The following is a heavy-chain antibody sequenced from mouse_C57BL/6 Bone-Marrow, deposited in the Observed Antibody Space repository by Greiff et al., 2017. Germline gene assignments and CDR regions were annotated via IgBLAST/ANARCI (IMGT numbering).Heavy chain of an antibody. CDR1: GFNIKDYY. Sequence: VQLQQSGAELVKPGASVKLSCTASGFNIKDYYIHWVKQRTEQGLEWIGRIDPEDGETKYAPKFQDKATITADTSSNTAYLQLSSLTSEDTAVYYCTRSLIYYGTNYWGQGTILTVSS. J-gene: IGHJ2*01. D-gene: IGHD1-1*01. CDR2: IDPEDGET. V-gene: IGHV14-2*01. CDR3: TRSLIYYGTNY.